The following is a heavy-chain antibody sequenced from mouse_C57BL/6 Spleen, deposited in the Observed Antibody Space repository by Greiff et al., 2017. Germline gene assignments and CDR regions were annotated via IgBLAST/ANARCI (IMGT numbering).Heavy chain of an antibody. D-gene: IGHD1-1*01. CDR2: ISSGSSTI. Sequence: EVKLVESGGGLVKPGGSLKLSCAASGFTFSDYGMHWVRQAPEQGLEWVAYISSGSSTIYYADTVKGRFTISRDNAKNTLFLQMTSLRSEDTAMYYCARFLLRYRAFFDYWGQGTTLTVSS. J-gene: IGHJ2*01. CDR1: GFTFSDYG. CDR3: ARFLLRYRAFFDY. V-gene: IGHV5-17*01.